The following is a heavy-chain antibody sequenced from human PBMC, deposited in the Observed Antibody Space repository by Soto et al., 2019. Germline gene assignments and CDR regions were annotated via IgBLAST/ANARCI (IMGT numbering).Heavy chain of an antibody. Sequence: PGGSLRLSCAASGFTFSSYAMSWVRQAPGKGLEWVSAISGSGGSTYYADSVKGRFTISRDNSKNTLKLQMSILRPAGTAVYYGAKMAAIGVVPAGSGLDWFGPWGQGT. J-gene: IGHJ5*02. CDR2: ISGSGGST. CDR3: AKMAAIGVVPAGSGLDWFGP. D-gene: IGHD2-2*01. CDR1: GFTFSSYA. V-gene: IGHV3-23*01.